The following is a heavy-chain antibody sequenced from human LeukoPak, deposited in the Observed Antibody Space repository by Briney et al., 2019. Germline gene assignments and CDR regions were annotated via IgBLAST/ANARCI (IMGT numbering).Heavy chain of an antibody. V-gene: IGHV3-21*01. J-gene: IGHJ4*02. D-gene: IGHD3-22*01. Sequence: KRGRSLRLSCAASGYTFSSYSINWVRQAPGKGLEWVSSISVRSNYIYYADSVRGRFSISRDDARDSLYPQMNSLRAEDTAVYYCVRLRRNSDTSGFYYYYDYWGQGTLVTVSA. CDR3: VRLRRNSDTSGFYYYYDY. CDR2: ISVRSNYI. CDR1: GYTFSSYS.